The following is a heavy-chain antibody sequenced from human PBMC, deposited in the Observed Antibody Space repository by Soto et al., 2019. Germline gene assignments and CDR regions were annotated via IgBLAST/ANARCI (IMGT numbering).Heavy chain of an antibody. CDR1: GFTFSSSH. CDR3: ARDAWEVTAFL. CDR2: IGSSGSVT. D-gene: IGHD2-21*02. J-gene: IGHJ4*02. V-gene: IGHV3-48*01. Sequence: PGGSLRLSCVASGFTFSSSHMNWDRQAPGKGLERISYIGSSGSVTEYANSVKGRLTSSRDNAKNALYLQMDSLIAVDTAIYYCARDAWEVTAFLGGLGTLVTVSS.